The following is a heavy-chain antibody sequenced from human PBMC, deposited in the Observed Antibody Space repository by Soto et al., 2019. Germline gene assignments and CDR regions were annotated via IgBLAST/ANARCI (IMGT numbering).Heavy chain of an antibody. D-gene: IGHD2-15*01. J-gene: IGHJ1*01. CDR1: GFTFSSYG. CDR2: IWYDGSNK. Sequence: QVQLVESGGGVVQPGRSLRLSCAASGFTFSSYGMHWVRQAPGKGLEWVAVIWYDGSNKYYADSVKGRFTISRDNSKNRLYLQMNSLRAEDTAVYYCARNERRYCSGGSCYHEYFQHWGQGTLVTVSS. CDR3: ARNERRYCSGGSCYHEYFQH. V-gene: IGHV3-33*01.